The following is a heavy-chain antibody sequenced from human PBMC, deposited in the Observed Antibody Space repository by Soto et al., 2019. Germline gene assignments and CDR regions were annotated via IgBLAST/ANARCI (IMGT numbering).Heavy chain of an antibody. Sequence: PSETLSLTCTFSGGSISSYYWSWIRQPPGKGLEWIGYIYYSGSTNYNPSLKSRVTISVDTSKNQFSLKLSSVTAADTAVYYCARRAVAGTLDYWGQGTPVTVSS. J-gene: IGHJ4*02. V-gene: IGHV4-59*01. CDR1: GGSISSYY. CDR2: IYYSGST. D-gene: IGHD6-19*01. CDR3: ARRAVAGTLDY.